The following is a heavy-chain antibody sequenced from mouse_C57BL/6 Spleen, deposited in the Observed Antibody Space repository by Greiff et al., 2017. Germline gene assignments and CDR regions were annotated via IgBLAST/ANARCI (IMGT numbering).Heavy chain of an antibody. J-gene: IGHJ1*03. CDR3: ARPPYGSSYWYFDV. V-gene: IGHV5-17*01. CDR1: GFTFSDYG. D-gene: IGHD1-1*01. CDR2: ISSGSSTI. Sequence: EVKLMESGGGLVKPGGSLKLSCAASGFTFSDYGMHWVRQAPEKGLEWVAYISSGSSTIYYADTVKGRFTISRDNAKNTLFLQMTSLRSEDTAMYYCARPPYGSSYWYFDVWGTGTTVTVSS.